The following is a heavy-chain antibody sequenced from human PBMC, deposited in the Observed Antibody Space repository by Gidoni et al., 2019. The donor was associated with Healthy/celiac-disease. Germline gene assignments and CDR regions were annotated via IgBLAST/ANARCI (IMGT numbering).Heavy chain of an antibody. CDR1: GYTFTGYY. Sequence: QVQLVQSGAEVKKPGASVKVSCQASGYTFTGYYMHWVRQAPGQGLEWMGWINPNSGGTNYAQKFQGWVTMTRDTSISTAYMELSRLRSDDTAVYYCARESCSSTSCQYYFDYWGQGTLVTVSS. D-gene: IGHD2-2*01. J-gene: IGHJ4*02. CDR2: INPNSGGT. CDR3: ARESCSSTSCQYYFDY. V-gene: IGHV1-2*04.